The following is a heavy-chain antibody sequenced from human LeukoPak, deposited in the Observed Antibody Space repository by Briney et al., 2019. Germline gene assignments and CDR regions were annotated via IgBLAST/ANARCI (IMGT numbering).Heavy chain of an antibody. Sequence: PSETLSLTCTVSGGSISSSSYYWGWIRQPPGKGLEWIGSIYYTGSTYYNPSLKSRVTISLDTSKNQFSLKLSSVTAADTAVYYCAREAREFFPPKGWFDPWGQGILVTVSS. CDR2: IYYTGST. D-gene: IGHD3-10*01. CDR3: AREAREFFPPKGWFDP. CDR1: GGSISSSSYY. V-gene: IGHV4-39*07. J-gene: IGHJ5*02.